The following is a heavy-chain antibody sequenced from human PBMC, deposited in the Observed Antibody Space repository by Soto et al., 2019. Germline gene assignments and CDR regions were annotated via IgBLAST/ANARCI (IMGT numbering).Heavy chain of an antibody. CDR3: ARLMTMVTTNYFDY. CDR1: GYIFTSYG. J-gene: IGHJ4*02. V-gene: IGHV1-18*01. Sequence: QVELVQSGSEVKKPGASVKVSCKASGYIFTSYGISWLRQAPGQGLEWLGGTTAFSGNAIYAQRFQGRVTMTTDTSTSTAYMELRSLRSDDTDVYYCARLMTMVTTNYFDYWGQGTLVSVSS. CDR2: TTAFSGNA. D-gene: IGHD4-17*01.